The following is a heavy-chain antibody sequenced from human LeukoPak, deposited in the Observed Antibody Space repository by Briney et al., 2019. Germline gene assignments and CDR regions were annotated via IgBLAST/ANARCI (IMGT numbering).Heavy chain of an antibody. D-gene: IGHD5-12*01. CDR2: ISGSGGST. CDR1: GFTFSSYA. Sequence: GGSLRLSCAASGFTFSSYAMSWVRQAPGKGLEWVSAISGSGGSTYYADSVKGRFTISRDNSKNTLYLQMNSLRAEDTAVYYCAKFLRGGRIVATFPVDYWGQGTLVTVSS. J-gene: IGHJ4*02. V-gene: IGHV3-23*01. CDR3: AKFLRGGRIVATFPVDY.